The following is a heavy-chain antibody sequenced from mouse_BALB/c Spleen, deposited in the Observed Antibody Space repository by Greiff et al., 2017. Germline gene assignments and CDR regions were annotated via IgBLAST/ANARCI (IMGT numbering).Heavy chain of an antibody. D-gene: IGHD2-10*02. CDR1: GYTFTEYI. Sequence: VQLQESGAGLVKPGASVKLSCKASGYTFTEYIIHWVKQRSGQGLEWIGWFYPGSGSIKYNEKFKDKATLTADKSSSTVYMELSRLTSEDSAVYFCARHEDRYGNFYAMDYWGQGTSVTVSS. J-gene: IGHJ4*01. V-gene: IGHV1-62-2*01. CDR2: FYPGSGSI. CDR3: ARHEDRYGNFYAMDY.